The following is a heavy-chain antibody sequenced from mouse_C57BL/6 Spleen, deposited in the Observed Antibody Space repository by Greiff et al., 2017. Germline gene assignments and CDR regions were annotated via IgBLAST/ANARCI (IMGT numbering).Heavy chain of an antibody. CDR2: IYPGDGDT. J-gene: IGHJ2*01. CDR3: ARCPYYYGSSMYYFDY. Sequence: QVQLKESGAELVKPGASVKISCKASGYAFSSYWMNWVKQRPGKGLEWIGQIYPGDGDTNYNGKFKGKATLTADKSSSTAYMQLSSLTSEDSAVYFCARCPYYYGSSMYYFDYWGQGTTLTVSS. V-gene: IGHV1-80*01. D-gene: IGHD1-1*01. CDR1: GYAFSSYW.